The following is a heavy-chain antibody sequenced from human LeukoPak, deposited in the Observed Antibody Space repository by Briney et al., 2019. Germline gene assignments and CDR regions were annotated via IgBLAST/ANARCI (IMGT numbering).Heavy chain of an antibody. V-gene: IGHV4-38-2*02. CDR2: IYHSGST. Sequence: SETLSLTCTVSGHSIINSYYWGWIRQPPGKGLEWIGSIYHSGSTYYNPSLKSRVTISVDTSKNQFSLKLSSVTAADTAVYYCARGAMTTVSPWGQGTLVTVSS. J-gene: IGHJ5*02. CDR3: ARGAMTTVSP. D-gene: IGHD4-17*01. CDR1: GHSIINSYY.